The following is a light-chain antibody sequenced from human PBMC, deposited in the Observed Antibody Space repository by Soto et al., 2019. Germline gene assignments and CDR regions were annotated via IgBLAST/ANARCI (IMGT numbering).Light chain of an antibody. CDR2: ANN. J-gene: IGLJ1*01. CDR1: SSDIGAGYD. Sequence: QSVLTQLPSVSGAPGQRVTISCTGSSSDIGAGYDVHWYHQLPGTAPKLLIYANNNRPSGVPDRFSGSKSGTSASLAITGLQAEDEADYYCQSYDSSLSGYVFGSGTKVTVL. CDR3: QSYDSSLSGYV. V-gene: IGLV1-40*01.